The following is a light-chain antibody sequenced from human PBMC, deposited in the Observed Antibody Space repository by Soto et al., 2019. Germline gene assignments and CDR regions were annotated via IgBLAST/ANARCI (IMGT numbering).Light chain of an antibody. J-gene: IGLJ1*01. CDR1: SSNIGAGYD. Sequence: QAVVTQPPSVSGSPGQRVTISCTGSSSNIGAGYDVHWYQQLPGTAPKLLIYGNSNRPSGVPDRFSGSKSGTSASLAIAGLEAEDEAYYYCQSSDSSLSVVFGTGTKVTVL. CDR2: GNS. V-gene: IGLV1-40*01. CDR3: QSSDSSLSVV.